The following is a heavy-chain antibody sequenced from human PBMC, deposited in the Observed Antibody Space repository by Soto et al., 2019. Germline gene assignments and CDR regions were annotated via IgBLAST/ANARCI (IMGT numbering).Heavy chain of an antibody. Sequence: SETLSLTCTVSGGSISSYYWSWIRQPPGKGLEWIGYIYYSGSTNYNPSLKSRVTISVDTSKNQFSLKLSSVTAADTAVYYCACRYCTSTSCPFDYWGQGTLVTVYS. J-gene: IGHJ4*02. D-gene: IGHD2-2*01. CDR1: GGSISSYY. CDR2: IYYSGST. V-gene: IGHV4-59*01. CDR3: ACRYCTSTSCPFDY.